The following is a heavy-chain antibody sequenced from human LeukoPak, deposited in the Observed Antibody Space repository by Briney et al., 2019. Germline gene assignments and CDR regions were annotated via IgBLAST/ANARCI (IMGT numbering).Heavy chain of an antibody. Sequence: GGSLRLSCAASGFTFSSYIMDWVRQAPGKGLEWVSSISSSSSYIYYADSVKGRFTISRDNAKNSLYLQMNSLRAEDTAVYYCARLGSGSAAGTDYWGQGTLVTVSS. CDR1: GFTFSSYI. CDR3: ARLGSGSAAGTDY. D-gene: IGHD6-13*01. V-gene: IGHV3-21*01. J-gene: IGHJ4*02. CDR2: ISSSSSYI.